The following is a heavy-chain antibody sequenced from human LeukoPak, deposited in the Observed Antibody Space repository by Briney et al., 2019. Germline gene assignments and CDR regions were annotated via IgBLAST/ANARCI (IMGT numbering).Heavy chain of an antibody. D-gene: IGHD3-22*01. Sequence: AGGSLRLSCAASGFTFSSYSMNWVRQAPGKGLEWVSAISGSGGSTYYADPVKGRFTIPRDNSKDTLYLQMNSLRAEDTAVYYCAKRGYYDSSGLFGPRNLNDAFDIWGQGTMVTVSS. J-gene: IGHJ3*02. CDR2: ISGSGGST. V-gene: IGHV3-23*01. CDR3: AKRGYYDSSGLFGPRNLNDAFDI. CDR1: GFTFSSYS.